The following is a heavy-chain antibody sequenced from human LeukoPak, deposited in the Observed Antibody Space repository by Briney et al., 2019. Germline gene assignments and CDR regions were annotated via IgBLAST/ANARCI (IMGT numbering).Heavy chain of an antibody. J-gene: IGHJ4*02. CDR2: INPSDGTT. CDR3: ARRSTKYYYFDF. Sequence: ASVTVSCKTSGNIFSSYSIHWVRQAPGQGLEWMGEINPSDGTTNNAQRFRGRVTVTRDTSTGTVYMDLSSLRSDDTAVYYCARRSTKYYYFDFWGQGTLATVSS. V-gene: IGHV1-46*01. CDR1: GNIFSSYS. D-gene: IGHD2/OR15-2a*01.